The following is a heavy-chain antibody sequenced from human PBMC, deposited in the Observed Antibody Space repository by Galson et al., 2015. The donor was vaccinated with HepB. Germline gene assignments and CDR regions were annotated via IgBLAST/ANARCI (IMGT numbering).Heavy chain of an antibody. V-gene: IGHV4-59*01. CDR1: GGSISSYY. CDR3: ARVLPRDGYTDYFDY. Sequence: ETLSLTSTVSGGSISSYYWSWIRQPPGKGLEWIGYIYYSGSTNYNPSLKSRVTISVDTSKNQFSLKLSSVTAADTAVYYCARVLPRDGYTDYFDYWGQGTLVTVSS. CDR2: IYYSGST. D-gene: IGHD5-24*01. J-gene: IGHJ4*02.